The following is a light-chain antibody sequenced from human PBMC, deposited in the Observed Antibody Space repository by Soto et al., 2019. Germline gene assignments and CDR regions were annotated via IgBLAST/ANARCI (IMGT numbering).Light chain of an antibody. J-gene: IGKJ4*01. CDR2: DAS. CDR3: PPRRDWPLT. CDR1: QSLGSY. V-gene: IGKV3-11*01. Sequence: EIVLTQSPATLSLSPGERATLSCRASQSLGSYLAWFQQKRGQAPRLLIYDASNRTSGIPARFSGSGSGTDCTLTSSSLVAEEVAVYDGPPRRDWPLTFGGGTKVEI.